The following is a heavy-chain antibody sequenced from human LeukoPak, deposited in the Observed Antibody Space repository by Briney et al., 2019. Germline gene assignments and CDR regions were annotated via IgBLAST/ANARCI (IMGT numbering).Heavy chain of an antibody. CDR2: MYTNGES. CDR1: RGSINNQY. V-gene: IGHV4-4*07. CDR3: ARGYYGGAVDS. Sequence: SDTLSLTCTVSRGSINNQYWSWIRQPAGKGLEWIGRMYTNGESDYNPSLKSRVTMSVDTSKSQSSLKLKSVTAADTAVYYCARGYYGGAVDSWGQGILVIVSS. D-gene: IGHD3-16*01. J-gene: IGHJ4*02.